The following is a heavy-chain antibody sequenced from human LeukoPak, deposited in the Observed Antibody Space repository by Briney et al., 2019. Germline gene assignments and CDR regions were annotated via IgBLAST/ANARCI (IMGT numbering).Heavy chain of an antibody. CDR1: GGSISSYY. Sequence: PSETLSLTCTVSGGSISSYYWSWIRQPPGKGLEWIGEINHSGSTNYNPSLKSRVTISVDTSKNQFSLKLSSVTAADTAVYYCARRVGYYYYYMDVWGKETTVTVSS. D-gene: IGHD1-26*01. J-gene: IGHJ6*03. CDR2: INHSGST. CDR3: ARRVGYYYYYMDV. V-gene: IGHV4-34*01.